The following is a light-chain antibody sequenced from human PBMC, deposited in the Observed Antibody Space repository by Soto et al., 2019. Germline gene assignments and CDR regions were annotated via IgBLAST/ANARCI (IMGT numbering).Light chain of an antibody. CDR3: SSYSSTDTHV. CDR1: SSDIGGYDY. V-gene: IGLV2-14*01. J-gene: IGLJ2*01. CDR2: DVF. Sequence: QSALTQPASVSGSPGQSITISCTGTSSDIGGYDYASWYQQPPDKAPKLMIYDVFTRPAGVSNRFSGSKSGNTASLTISELQAEDEAHYYCSSYSSTDTHVFGGGTKVTVL.